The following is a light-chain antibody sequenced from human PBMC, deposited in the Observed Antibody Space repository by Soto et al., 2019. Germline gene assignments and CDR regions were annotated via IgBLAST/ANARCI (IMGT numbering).Light chain of an antibody. CDR1: SCYVGTYSL. J-gene: IGLJ1*01. V-gene: IGLV2-23*01. Sequence: QSALAQPASVSGSPGQSITISCTGASCYVGTYSLVSWYQQHPGKAPKVVIYEGHKRPSGVPDRFSGSTSVNTASLTISGLQTDDEADYYCCLYVGATTYVFXTGTKLTVL. CDR3: CLYVGATTYV. CDR2: EGH.